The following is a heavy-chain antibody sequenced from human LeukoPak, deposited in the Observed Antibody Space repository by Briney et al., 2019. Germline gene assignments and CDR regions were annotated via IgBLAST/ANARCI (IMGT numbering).Heavy chain of an antibody. Sequence: SETLSLTCTVSGGSISSGDYYWSWIRQPPGKGLQWIGYIHYSGSTDYNPSLKSRVTISVDTSKNQFSLKLSSVTAADTAVYYCARDRFDGFDPWGQGTLVTVSS. V-gene: IGHV4-61*08. CDR3: ARDRFDGFDP. D-gene: IGHD3-3*01. CDR2: IHYSGST. CDR1: GGSISSGDYY. J-gene: IGHJ5*02.